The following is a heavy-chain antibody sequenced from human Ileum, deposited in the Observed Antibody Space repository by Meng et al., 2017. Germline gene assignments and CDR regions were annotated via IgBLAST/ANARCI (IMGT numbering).Heavy chain of an antibody. Sequence: QLQLQESGPGLVNPSETLSLTCAVSGDSIRYSSYYWGWVRQPPGQGLEWIGSIYYNGNTYYSPSLKSRASISVDTSKNQFSLKLSSVTAADTAVYYCARPAVTTALGGFDYWGQGTLVTVSS. CDR2: IYYNGNT. CDR3: ARPAVTTALGGFDY. D-gene: IGHD3-16*01. V-gene: IGHV4-39*01. CDR1: GDSIRYSSYY. J-gene: IGHJ4*02.